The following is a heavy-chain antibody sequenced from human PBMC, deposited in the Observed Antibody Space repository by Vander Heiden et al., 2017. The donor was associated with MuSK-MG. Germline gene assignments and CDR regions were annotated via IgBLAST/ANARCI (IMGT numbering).Heavy chain of an antibody. D-gene: IGHD1-26*01. V-gene: IGHV2-26*01. CDR2: IYSINQR. J-gene: IGHJ6*03. CDR3: ARIPGTYYVVGRYYYYYYIDV. Sequence: QVTLKESGPVVVKPTETLTLTCTVSGLLLSSEGVGVSWIRQPPGKAPEWLATIYSINQRPYSSSLNSRISISRDSSKSHVVLTMTDMDPADTATYYCARIPGTYYVVGRYYYYYYIDVWGTGTTVTVSS. CDR1: GLLLSSEGVG.